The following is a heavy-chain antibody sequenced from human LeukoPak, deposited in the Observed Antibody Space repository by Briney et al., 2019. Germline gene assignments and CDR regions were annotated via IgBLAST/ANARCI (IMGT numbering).Heavy chain of an antibody. D-gene: IGHD5-12*01. CDR2: INPSGGST. CDR1: GYTFTSYY. Sequence: GASVKVSCKASGYTFTSYYMHWVRQAPGQGLEWMGIINPSGGSTSYAQKFQGRVTMTRDTSTSTVYMELSSLRSEVTAVYYCARDPYSGYDWSNYYYYYGMDVWGQGTTVTVSS. CDR3: ARDPYSGYDWSNYYYYYGMDV. V-gene: IGHV1-46*01. J-gene: IGHJ6*02.